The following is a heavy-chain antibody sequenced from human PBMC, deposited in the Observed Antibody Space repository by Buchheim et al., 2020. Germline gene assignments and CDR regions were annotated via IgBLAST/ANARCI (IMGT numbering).Heavy chain of an antibody. V-gene: IGHV4-34*01. CDR2: INHSGST. Sequence: QVQLQQWGAGLLKPSETLSLTCAVYGGSFSGYYWSWIRQPPGKGLEWIGEINHSGSTNYNPSLKSRVTISVDTSKNQFSLKLSSVTAADTAVYYCARARKDYGDYAYYYYMDVWGKGTT. J-gene: IGHJ6*03. CDR3: ARARKDYGDYAYYYYMDV. D-gene: IGHD4-17*01. CDR1: GGSFSGYY.